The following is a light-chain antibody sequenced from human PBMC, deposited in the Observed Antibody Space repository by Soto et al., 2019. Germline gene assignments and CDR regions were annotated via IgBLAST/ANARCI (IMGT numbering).Light chain of an antibody. J-gene: IGLJ2*01. CDR1: SSDVGSYHL. V-gene: IGLV2-23*02. CDR3: CSYAGSSTSHVV. CDR2: EVS. Sequence: QSVLTQPASVSGSPGQSITISCTGTSSDVGSYHLVSWYQQHPGKAPKLMIYEVSKRPSGVSNRFSGSKSGNTASLTISGLQAEDEADYYCCSYAGSSTSHVVFGGGTQLTVL.